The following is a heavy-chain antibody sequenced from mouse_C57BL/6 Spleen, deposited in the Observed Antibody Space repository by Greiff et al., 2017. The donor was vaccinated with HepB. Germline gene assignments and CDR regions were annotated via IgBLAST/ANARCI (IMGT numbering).Heavy chain of an antibody. CDR1: GFPFSDYY. CDR2: INYDGSST. J-gene: IGHJ2*01. CDR3: ARGLGHCDY. Sequence: EVKLMESEGGLVQPGSSMKLSCTASGFPFSDYYMAWVRQVPEKGLEWVANINYDGSSTYYLDSLKSRFIISRDNAKNILYLQMSSLKSEDTATYYCARGLGHCDYWGQGTTLTVSS. D-gene: IGHD4-1*01. V-gene: IGHV5-16*01.